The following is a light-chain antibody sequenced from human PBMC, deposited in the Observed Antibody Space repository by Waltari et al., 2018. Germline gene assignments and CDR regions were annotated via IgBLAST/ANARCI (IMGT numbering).Light chain of an antibody. CDR2: GAS. J-gene: IGKJ1*01. CDR1: QSVSSSY. V-gene: IGKV3-20*01. CDR3: QQYGSSPPRA. Sequence: EIVLTQSPGTLSLSPGERATLSCRARQSVSSSYLAWYQQKPGQAPRLLIYGASSRATGIPDRCSGSGSGTDFTLTISRLEPEDCAVYYCQQYGSSPPRAFGQGTKVEIK.